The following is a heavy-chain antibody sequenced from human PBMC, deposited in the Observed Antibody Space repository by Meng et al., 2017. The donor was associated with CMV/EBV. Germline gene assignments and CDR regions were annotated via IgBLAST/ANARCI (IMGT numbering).Heavy chain of an antibody. CDR1: GFTFSNYW. Sequence: GESLKISCAASGFTFSNYWMTWVRRAPGKGLEWVANIKQDGSEKYYVDSVKGRFTISRDNAKNSLYLQMNSLRAEDTAVYYCARGFRDTIFGVVIMYGMDVWGQGTTVTVSS. D-gene: IGHD3-3*01. J-gene: IGHJ6*02. V-gene: IGHV3-7*01. CDR2: IKQDGSEK. CDR3: ARGFRDTIFGVVIMYGMDV.